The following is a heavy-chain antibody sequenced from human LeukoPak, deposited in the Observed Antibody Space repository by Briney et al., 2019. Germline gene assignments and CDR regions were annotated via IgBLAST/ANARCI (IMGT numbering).Heavy chain of an antibody. CDR1: GYTFTSYG. CDR3: AREIGTVTTNWFDP. D-gene: IGHD4-17*01. V-gene: IGHV1-18*01. CDR2: ISAYNGNT. Sequence: GASVKVSCKASGYTFTSYGISWVRQAPGQGLEWMGWISAYNGNTNYAQKLQGRVTMTRDTSISTAYMELSRLRSDDTAVYYCAREIGTVTTNWFDPWGQGTLVTVSS. J-gene: IGHJ5*02.